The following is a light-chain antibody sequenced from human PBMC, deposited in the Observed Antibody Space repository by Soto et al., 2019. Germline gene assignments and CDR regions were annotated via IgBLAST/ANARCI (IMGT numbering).Light chain of an antibody. CDR3: QQYGSSPRT. Sequence: EIGLTQSPGTLSLSPGERATLSCRASQSFSSSYLAWYQQKPGQAPRLLIYGASSRATGIPDRFSGSGSGTDFTLTISRLEPEDFAVYYCQQYGSSPRTFGQGT. J-gene: IGKJ1*01. V-gene: IGKV3-20*01. CDR1: QSFSSSY. CDR2: GAS.